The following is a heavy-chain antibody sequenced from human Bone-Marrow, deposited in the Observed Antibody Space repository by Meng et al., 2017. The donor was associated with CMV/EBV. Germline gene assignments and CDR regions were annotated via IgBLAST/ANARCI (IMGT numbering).Heavy chain of an antibody. D-gene: IGHD3-3*01. CDR2: ISSSGSTI. Sequence: GESLKISCAASGFTFSSYEMNWVRQAPGKGLEWVSYISSSGSTIYYADSVKGRFTISRDNAKNSLYLQMNSLRAEDTAVYYCARDNTYITIFGVVSSFDPWGHGTLVTVSS. J-gene: IGHJ5*02. CDR3: ARDNTYITIFGVVSSFDP. V-gene: IGHV3-48*03. CDR1: GFTFSSYE.